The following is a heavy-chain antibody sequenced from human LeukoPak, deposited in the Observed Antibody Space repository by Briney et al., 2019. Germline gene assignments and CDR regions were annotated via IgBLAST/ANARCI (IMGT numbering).Heavy chain of an antibody. CDR3: ARLIITSDYAY. CDR2: ISSNGGTI. V-gene: IGHV3-48*01. CDR1: GFTFSRSS. Sequence: GGSLTLSCVASGFTFSRSSLIWVRQAPGKGLEWLSYISSNGGTIYYANSVKGRFTISRDTVNNSLHLEMNSLRAEDTAVYYCARLIITSDYAYWGQGTLVTVSS. D-gene: IGHD3-16*01. J-gene: IGHJ4*02.